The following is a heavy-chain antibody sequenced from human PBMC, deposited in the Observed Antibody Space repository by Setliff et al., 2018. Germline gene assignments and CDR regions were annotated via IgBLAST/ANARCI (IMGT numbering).Heavy chain of an antibody. Sequence: PSETLSLTCIVSGASINSSTFFWGWIRQHTGKGLEWIGSIYYSGTTYYNPSVRSRVTISVDTSKNQFSLKLSSVTAADTAVYFCARRPYQHYDSSGYSVNYYMDVWGKGTTVTVSS. CDR2: IYYSGTT. CDR1: GASINSSTFF. V-gene: IGHV4-39*01. J-gene: IGHJ6*03. CDR3: ARRPYQHYDSSGYSVNYYMDV. D-gene: IGHD3-22*01.